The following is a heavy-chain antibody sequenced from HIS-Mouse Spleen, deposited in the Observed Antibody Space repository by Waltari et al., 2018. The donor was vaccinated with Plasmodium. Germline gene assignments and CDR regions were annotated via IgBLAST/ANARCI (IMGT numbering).Heavy chain of an antibody. J-gene: IGHJ4*02. CDR1: GYSISSGYY. CDR3: ASYNWNYFDY. CDR2: SYHSGAT. Sequence: QVQLQASGPGLVKPSETLSLTCTVSGYSISSGYYWGWIRQPPGKGLGWIGSSYHSGATDDNPSIKSRITISVETSKNQFSLKRSSVTAADTAVYYCASYNWNYFDYWGQGTLVTVSS. V-gene: IGHV4-38-2*02. D-gene: IGHD1-20*01.